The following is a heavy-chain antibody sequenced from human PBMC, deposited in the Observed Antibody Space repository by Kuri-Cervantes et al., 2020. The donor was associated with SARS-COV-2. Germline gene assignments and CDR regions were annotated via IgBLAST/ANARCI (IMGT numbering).Heavy chain of an antibody. CDR2: IYYSGST. D-gene: IGHD3-22*01. V-gene: IGHV4-39*01. J-gene: IGHJ6*03. CDR1: GGSISSSSYY. CDR3: ARHMPGTAYYDTSGYYKRNYYYYMDV. Sequence: GSLRLSCTVSGGSISSSSYYWGWIRQPPGKGLEWIGSIYYSGSTYYNPSLKSRVTISVDTSKNQFSLKLRSVTAADTAVYYCARHMPGTAYYDTSGYYKRNYYYYMDVWGKGTTVTVSS.